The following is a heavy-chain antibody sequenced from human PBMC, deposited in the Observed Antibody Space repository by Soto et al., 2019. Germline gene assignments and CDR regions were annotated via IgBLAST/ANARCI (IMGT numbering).Heavy chain of an antibody. V-gene: IGHV1-69*01. J-gene: IGHJ4*02. CDR1: GGTFSSYA. CDR3: ARVPFGGYYDSSGDSY. CDR2: IIPIFGTA. Sequence: QVQLVQSGAEVKKPGSSVKVSCKASGGTFSSYAISWVRQAPGQGLEWMGGIIPIFGTANYAQKFQGRVTITADESTSRAYVELSSLRSEDTAVYYCARVPFGGYYDSSGDSYGGQGTLVTVAS. D-gene: IGHD3-22*01.